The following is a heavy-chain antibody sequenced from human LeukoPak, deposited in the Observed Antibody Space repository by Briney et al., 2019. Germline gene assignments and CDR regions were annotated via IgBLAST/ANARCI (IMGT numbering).Heavy chain of an antibody. J-gene: IGHJ4*02. V-gene: IGHV4-34*01. D-gene: IGHD3-10*01. CDR3: ARGRITMVRGVIGGFDY. Sequence: PSETLSLTCAVYGGSFSGYYWSWIRQPPGKGLEWIGEINHSGSTNYNPSLKSRVTISVDTSKNQFSLKLSSVTAADTAVYYCARGRITMVRGVIGGFDYWGQGTLVTVSS. CDR2: INHSGST. CDR1: GGSFSGYY.